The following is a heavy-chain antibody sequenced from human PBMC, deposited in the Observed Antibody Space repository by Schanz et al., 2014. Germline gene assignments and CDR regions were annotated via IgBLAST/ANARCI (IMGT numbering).Heavy chain of an antibody. CDR1: GFSFSIFA. CDR3: AKYGGGYSYGCVEY. CDR2: ISGSGGDT. J-gene: IGHJ4*02. V-gene: IGHV3-23*01. Sequence: EVQLLESGGGLVQPGGSLRLSCAASGFSFSIFAMTWVSQAPGQGLGWVSTISGSGGDTYPADSVKGRFTISRDKSNSTLYRQRKSLRAEDTAVYYCAKYGGGYSYGCVEYWGQGILVTVSS. D-gene: IGHD5-18*01.